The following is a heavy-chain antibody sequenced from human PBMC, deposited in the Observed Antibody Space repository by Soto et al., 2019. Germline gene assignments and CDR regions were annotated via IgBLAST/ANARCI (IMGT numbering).Heavy chain of an antibody. V-gene: IGHV3-33*03. J-gene: IGHJ6*02. D-gene: IGHD3-3*01. CDR1: GFDFSDHG. Sequence: GGSLRLSCAASGFDFSDHGMHWVRQAPGEGLEWVTVMSYDGTAKYYKESVKGRFTTSRDNSKKTLYLQIDSLRVEDTAVYYCAKDEGRFLRNYFNYGIDVWGLGTTVTVSS. CDR3: AKDEGRFLRNYFNYGIDV. CDR2: MSYDGTAK.